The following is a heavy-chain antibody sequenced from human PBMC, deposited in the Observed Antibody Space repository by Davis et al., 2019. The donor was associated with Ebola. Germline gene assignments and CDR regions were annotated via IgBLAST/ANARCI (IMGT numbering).Heavy chain of an antibody. CDR2: ISYDGSNK. Sequence: GGSLRLSCAASGFTFSSYGMHWVRQAPGKGLEWVAVISYDGSNKYYADSVKGRFTISRDNSKNTLYLQMNSLRAEDTAVYYCAKEGEAAAGLLFYYYGMDVWGQGTTVTVSS. J-gene: IGHJ6*02. D-gene: IGHD6-13*01. CDR1: GFTFSSYG. V-gene: IGHV3-30*18. CDR3: AKEGEAAAGLLFYYYGMDV.